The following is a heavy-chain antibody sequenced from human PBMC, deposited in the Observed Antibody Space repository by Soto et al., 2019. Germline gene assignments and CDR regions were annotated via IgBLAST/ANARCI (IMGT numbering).Heavy chain of an antibody. V-gene: IGHV1-69*13. J-gene: IGHJ5*02. CDR1: GGTFSSYA. Sequence: ASVKVSCKASGGTFSSYAISWVRQAPGQGLEWMGGIIPIFGTANYAQKFQGRVTITADESTSTAYMELSSLRSEDTAVYYCARTYNWNGDWFDPWGQGTLVTVSS. D-gene: IGHD1-20*01. CDR3: ARTYNWNGDWFDP. CDR2: IIPIFGTA.